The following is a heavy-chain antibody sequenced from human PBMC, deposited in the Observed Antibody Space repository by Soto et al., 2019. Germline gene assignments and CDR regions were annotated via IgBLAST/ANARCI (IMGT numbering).Heavy chain of an antibody. J-gene: IGHJ5*02. D-gene: IGHD3-3*01. CDR3: ARGSYDFWSGSLNWFDP. Sequence: PSETLSLTCAVYGGSFSGYYWRWIRQPPGKGLEWIGEINHSGSTNYDPSLKSRVTISVDTSKNQFSLKLSSVTAADTAVYYCARGSYDFWSGSLNWFDPWGQGTLVTVSS. CDR1: GGSFSGYY. CDR2: INHSGST. V-gene: IGHV4-34*01.